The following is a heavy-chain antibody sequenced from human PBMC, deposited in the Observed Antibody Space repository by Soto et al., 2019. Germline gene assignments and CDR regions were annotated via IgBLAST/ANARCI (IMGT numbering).Heavy chain of an antibody. CDR2: IYYSGST. Sequence: PSETLSLTCTVSGGSISSGDYYWSWIRQPPGKGLEWIGYIYYSGSTYYNPSLKSRVTISVDTSKNQFSLKLSSVTAADTAVYYCASSEYCYGSGSYAFGYWGQGTLVTVSS. J-gene: IGHJ4*02. D-gene: IGHD3-10*01. CDR3: ASSEYCYGSGSYAFGY. V-gene: IGHV4-30-4*01. CDR1: GGSISSGDYY.